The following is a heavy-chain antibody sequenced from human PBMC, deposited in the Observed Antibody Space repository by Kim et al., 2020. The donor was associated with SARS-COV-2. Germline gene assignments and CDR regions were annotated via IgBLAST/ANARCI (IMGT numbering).Heavy chain of an antibody. CDR3: ARVGSIAVAEGDY. J-gene: IGHJ4*02. CDR2: INPNSGGT. D-gene: IGHD6-19*01. V-gene: IGHV1-2*02. CDR1: GYTFTGYY. Sequence: ASVKVSCKASGYTFTGYYMHWVRQAPGQGLEWMGWINPNSGGTNYAQKFQGRVTMKRDTSISTAYMELSRLRSDDTAVYYCARVGSIAVAEGDYWGQGTLVTVSS.